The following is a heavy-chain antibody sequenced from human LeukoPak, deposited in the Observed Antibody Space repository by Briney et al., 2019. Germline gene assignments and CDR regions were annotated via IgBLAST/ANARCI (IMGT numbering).Heavy chain of an antibody. CDR3: ARRSGSYRYSDAFDI. CDR1: GYTFTSYG. D-gene: IGHD1-26*01. J-gene: IGHJ3*02. CDR2: ISAYNGNT. V-gene: IGHV1-18*01. Sequence: ASVKVSCMASGYTFTSYGISWVRQAPGQGLERMGWISAYNGNTNYAQKLQGRVTMTTDTSTSTAYMELRSLRSDDTAVYHCARRSGSYRYSDAFDIWGQGTMVTVSS.